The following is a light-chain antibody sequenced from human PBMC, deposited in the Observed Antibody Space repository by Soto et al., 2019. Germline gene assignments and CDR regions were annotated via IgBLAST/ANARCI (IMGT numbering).Light chain of an antibody. CDR2: AAS. CDR3: QQYCSSPPT. CDR1: QSVSSNY. Sequence: EIVLTQSPGTLSLSPGERVSLSCRASQSVSSNYLAWYQQKLGQAPRLLIYAASSRATGVPDRFSGSGSGTGFTLTITRLQPEDFAVYSCQQYCSSPPTFGRGTKLEIK. V-gene: IGKV3-20*01. J-gene: IGKJ2*01.